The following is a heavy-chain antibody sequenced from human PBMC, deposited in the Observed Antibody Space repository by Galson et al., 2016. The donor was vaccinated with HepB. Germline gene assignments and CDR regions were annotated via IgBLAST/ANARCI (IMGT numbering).Heavy chain of an antibody. Sequence: SLRLSCAASGFTFSSYGMHWVRQAPGKGLEWVAVTAYDGSNKYYADSVKGRCTISRDEFENTLYLQMNSLRADDTALYYCARAHDYGDYLATWGQGSLVIVSS. CDR2: TAYDGSNK. CDR1: GFTFSSYG. CDR3: ARAHDYGDYLAT. J-gene: IGHJ4*02. V-gene: IGHV3-30*03. D-gene: IGHD4-17*01.